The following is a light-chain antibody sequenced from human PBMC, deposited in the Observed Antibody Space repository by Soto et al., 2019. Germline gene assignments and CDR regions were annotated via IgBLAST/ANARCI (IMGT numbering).Light chain of an antibody. CDR2: EVS. CDR3: SSYTSSTTVI. J-gene: IGLJ2*01. CDR1: SSDVGGYNY. V-gene: IGLV2-14*01. Sequence: QSALTQPASVSGSPGQSITISCTGTSSDVGGYNYLSWYQQHPGKAPKLMIYEVSNRPSGVSNRFSASKSGNTASLTISGLQAEDEADYYCSSYTSSTTVIFGGGTKLTVL.